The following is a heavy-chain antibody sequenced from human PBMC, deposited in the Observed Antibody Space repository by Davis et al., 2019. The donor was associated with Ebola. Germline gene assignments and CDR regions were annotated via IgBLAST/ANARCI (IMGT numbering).Heavy chain of an antibody. Sequence: MPSETLSLTCTVSGGSISSGDSYWSWIRQHPGKGLEWIGYIFHSGSTYYNPSLKSRIAISVDTSKSQFSLKLGSVTAADTAVYYCARVVANFWSDKFYGLDVWGKGTTVTVSS. D-gene: IGHD3-3*01. CDR1: GGSISSGDSY. CDR3: ARVVANFWSDKFYGLDV. J-gene: IGHJ6*04. CDR2: IFHSGST. V-gene: IGHV4-31*03.